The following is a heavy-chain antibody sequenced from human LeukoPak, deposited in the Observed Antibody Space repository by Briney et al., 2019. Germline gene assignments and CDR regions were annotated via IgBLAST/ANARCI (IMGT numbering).Heavy chain of an antibody. CDR3: VRDHSIAALSY. Sequence: NPGGSLRLSCAASGFTFSSYSMNWVRQAPGKGPEWVSSISSSSSYIYYADSVKGRFTISRDNAKNSLYLQMNSLRAEETAVYYCVRDHSIAALSYWGQGTLVTVSS. J-gene: IGHJ4*02. V-gene: IGHV3-21*01. CDR2: ISSSSSYI. D-gene: IGHD6-6*01. CDR1: GFTFSSYS.